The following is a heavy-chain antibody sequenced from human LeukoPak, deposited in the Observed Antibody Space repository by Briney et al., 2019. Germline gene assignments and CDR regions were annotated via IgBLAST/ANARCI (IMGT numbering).Heavy chain of an antibody. Sequence: GGSLRLSCAASGFTFSSYWMHWVRQAPGKGLVWVSRINSDGSSTSYADSVKGRFTISRDNAKNTLYLQMNSLRAEDTAVYYCARDQNPYGDYSRCTRCYYYYYMDVWGKGTTVTVSS. CDR3: ARDQNPYGDYSRCTRCYYYYYMDV. J-gene: IGHJ6*03. V-gene: IGHV3-74*01. CDR2: INSDGSST. CDR1: GFTFSSYW. D-gene: IGHD4-17*01.